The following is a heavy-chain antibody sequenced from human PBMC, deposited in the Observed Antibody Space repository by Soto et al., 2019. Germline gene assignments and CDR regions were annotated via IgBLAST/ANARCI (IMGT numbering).Heavy chain of an antibody. D-gene: IGHD3-10*01. CDR3: ASMLVREGVRGLDAPGDY. V-gene: IGHV3-48*02. CDR2: ISSSSSTI. Sequence: EVQLVESGGGLVQPGGSLRLSCAASGFTFSSYSMNWVRQAPGKGLEWVSYISSSSSTIYYADSVKGRFTIARDNAKNSLDLQMNSRRDEDTAVYYCASMLVREGVRGLDAPGDYWGQGTLVTVSS. J-gene: IGHJ4*02. CDR1: GFTFSSYS.